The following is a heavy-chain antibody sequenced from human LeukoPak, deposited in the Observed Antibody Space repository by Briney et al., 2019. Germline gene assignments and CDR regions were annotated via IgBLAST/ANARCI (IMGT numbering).Heavy chain of an antibody. Sequence: PGGSLRLSCAASGFTFDDYAMHWVRQAPGKGLEWVSGTSWNSGSIGYADSVKGRFTISRDNAKNSLYLQMNSLRAEDTAVYYCARGGHGSYDYWGQGTLVTVSS. CDR2: TSWNSGSI. CDR1: GFTFDDYA. J-gene: IGHJ4*02. CDR3: ARGGHGSYDY. V-gene: IGHV3-9*01. D-gene: IGHD1-26*01.